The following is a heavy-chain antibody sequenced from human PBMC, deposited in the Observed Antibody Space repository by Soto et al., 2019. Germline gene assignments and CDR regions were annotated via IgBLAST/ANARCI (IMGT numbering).Heavy chain of an antibody. CDR2: ISYDGSNK. V-gene: IGHV3-30*18. D-gene: IGHD3-22*01. CDR1: GFTFSSYG. Sequence: PGGSLRLSCAASGFTFSSYGMHWVRQAPGKGLEWVAVISYDGSNKYYADSVKGRFTISRDNSKNTLYLQMNSLRAEDTAVYYCAKDGPGSTTKYYYDSSGYHSWFDPWGQGTLVTVSS. CDR3: AKDGPGSTTKYYYDSSGYHSWFDP. J-gene: IGHJ5*02.